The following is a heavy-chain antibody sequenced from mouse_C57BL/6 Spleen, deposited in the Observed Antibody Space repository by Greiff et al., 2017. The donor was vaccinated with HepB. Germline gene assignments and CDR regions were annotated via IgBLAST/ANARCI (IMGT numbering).Heavy chain of an antibody. CDR3: ARGDYGSSYPAWFAY. J-gene: IGHJ3*01. CDR2: INPNYGTT. V-gene: IGHV1-39*01. CDR1: GYSFTDYN. D-gene: IGHD1-1*01. Sequence: EVQLVESGPELVKPGASVKISCKASGYSFTDYNMNWVKQSNGKSLEWIGVINPNYGTTSYNQKFKGKATLTVDQSSSTACMQLNSLTSEDSAVYYGARGDYGSSYPAWFAYWGQGTLVTVSA.